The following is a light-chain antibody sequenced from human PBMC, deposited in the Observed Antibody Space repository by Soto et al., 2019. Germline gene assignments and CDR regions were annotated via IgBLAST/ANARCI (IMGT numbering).Light chain of an antibody. CDR3: QQYGSSPYT. J-gene: IGKJ2*01. CDR2: GAS. Sequence: EIVLTQSPGTLSLSPGERATLSCRASQSVSPYLAWYQHKPGQAPRLLIYGASSRATGIPDRFSGSGSGTDFTLTISRLEPEDFAVYYCQQYGSSPYTFGQGTKLEIK. V-gene: IGKV3-20*01. CDR1: QSVSPY.